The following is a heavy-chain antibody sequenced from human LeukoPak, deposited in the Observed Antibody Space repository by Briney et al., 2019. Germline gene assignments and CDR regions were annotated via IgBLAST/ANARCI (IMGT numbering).Heavy chain of an antibody. CDR2: ISYDGSNK. D-gene: IGHD3-9*01. Sequence: PGRSLRLSCAASGFTFSSYAMHWVRQAPGKGLEWVAVISYDGSNKYYADSVKGRFTISRDNSKNTLYLQMNSLRAEDAAVYYCARSQTGYSDYWGQGTLVTVSS. V-gene: IGHV3-30-3*01. J-gene: IGHJ4*02. CDR1: GFTFSSYA. CDR3: ARSQTGYSDY.